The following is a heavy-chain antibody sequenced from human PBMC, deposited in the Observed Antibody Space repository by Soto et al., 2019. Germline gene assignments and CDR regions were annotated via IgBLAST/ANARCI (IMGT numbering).Heavy chain of an antibody. D-gene: IGHD5-12*01. J-gene: IGHJ4*02. Sequence: ASVKVSCKASGYTFTSYGISWVRQAPGQGLEWMGWINPNSGGTNYAQKFQGWVTMTRDTSISTAYMELSRLRSDDTAAYYCARGRDGYTPIDYWGQGTLVTVSS. CDR2: INPNSGGT. CDR3: ARGRDGYTPIDY. V-gene: IGHV1-2*04. CDR1: GYTFTSYG.